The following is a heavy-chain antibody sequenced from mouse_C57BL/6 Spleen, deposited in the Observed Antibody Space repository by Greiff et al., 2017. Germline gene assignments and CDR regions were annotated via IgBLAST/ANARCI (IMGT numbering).Heavy chain of an antibody. CDR3: AGRITTVVATRGAMDY. J-gene: IGHJ4*01. V-gene: IGHV1-55*01. CDR1: GYTFTSYW. Sequence: QVQLQQSGAELVKPGASVKMSCKASGYTFTSYWITWVKQRPGQGLEWIGDIYPGSGSTNYNEKFKSKATLPVDTSSSAAYMLLSSLTSEDSAVYYSAGRITTVVATRGAMDYWGQGTSVTVSS. D-gene: IGHD1-1*01. CDR2: IYPGSGST.